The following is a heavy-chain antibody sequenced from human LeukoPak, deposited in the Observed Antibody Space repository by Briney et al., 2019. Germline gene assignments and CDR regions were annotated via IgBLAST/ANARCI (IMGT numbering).Heavy chain of an antibody. CDR1: GGSFSGYY. CDR2: ISHSGST. V-gene: IGHV4-34*01. Sequence: TSSETLSLTCAVYGGSFSGYYWSWIRQPPGKGLEWIGEISHSGSTNYNPSLKSRVTILVDTSKNQFSLKLSSVTAADTAVYYCARGHSPVTTRVSYFQHWGQGTLVTVSS. J-gene: IGHJ1*01. CDR3: ARGHSPVTTRVSYFQH. D-gene: IGHD4-17*01.